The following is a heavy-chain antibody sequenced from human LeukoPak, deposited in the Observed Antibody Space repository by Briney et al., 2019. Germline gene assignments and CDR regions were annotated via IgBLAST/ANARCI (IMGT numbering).Heavy chain of an antibody. J-gene: IGHJ4*02. D-gene: IGHD7-27*01. CDR2: IYYSGST. Sequence: SETLSLTCTVSGGSISSYYWSWIRQPPGKGLEWIGHIYYSGSTNYNPSLKSRVTISVDTSKNQFSLKLSSVTAADTAVYYCARAPNWGPDYWGQGTLVTVSS. V-gene: IGHV4-59*01. CDR3: ARAPNWGPDY. CDR1: GGSISSYY.